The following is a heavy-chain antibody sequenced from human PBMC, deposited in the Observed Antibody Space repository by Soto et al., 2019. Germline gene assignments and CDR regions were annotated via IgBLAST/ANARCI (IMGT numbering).Heavy chain of an antibody. Sequence: SETLSLTCAVSGASIGTNNWWSWVRQPPGKGLEWIGEVYHSGTTNCNPSLKSRVTISIDKSKNQLSLTLTSMTAADTALYYCAVPGRGDFDYWSQGTLVTVSS. CDR3: AVPGRGDFDY. V-gene: IGHV4-4*02. CDR1: GASIGTNNW. J-gene: IGHJ4*02. CDR2: VYHSGTT. D-gene: IGHD5-12*01.